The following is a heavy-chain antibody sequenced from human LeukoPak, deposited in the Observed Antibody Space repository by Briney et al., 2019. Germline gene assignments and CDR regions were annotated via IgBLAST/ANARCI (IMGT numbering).Heavy chain of an antibody. D-gene: IGHD6-13*01. Sequence: SVKVSCKAPGGTFSSYAISWVRQAPGQGLEWMGGIIPIFGTANYAQKFQGRVTITADKSTSTAYMELSSLRSEDTAVYYCARSSIIAAAGPYYFDYWGQGTLVTVSS. V-gene: IGHV1-69*06. CDR1: GGTFSSYA. CDR2: IIPIFGTA. CDR3: ARSSIIAAAGPYYFDY. J-gene: IGHJ4*02.